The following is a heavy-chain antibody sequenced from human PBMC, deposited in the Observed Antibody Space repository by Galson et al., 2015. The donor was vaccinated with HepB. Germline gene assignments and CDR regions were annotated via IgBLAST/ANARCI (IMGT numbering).Heavy chain of an antibody. CDR2: INPNSGGT. V-gene: IGHV1-2*02. D-gene: IGHD1-1*01. J-gene: IGHJ4*02. CDR3: AREAHLGWNDDHHFDY. CDR1: GYTFTGYY. Sequence: SVKVSCKASGYTFTGYYMHWVRQAPGQGLEWMGWINPNSGGTNYAQKFQGRVTMTRDTSISTAYMELSRLRSDDTAVYYCAREAHLGWNDDHHFDYWGQGTLVTVSS.